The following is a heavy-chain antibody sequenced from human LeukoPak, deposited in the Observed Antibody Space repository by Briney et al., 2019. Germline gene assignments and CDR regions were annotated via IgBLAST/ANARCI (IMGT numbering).Heavy chain of an antibody. Sequence: PGGSLRLSCAAAAFTFSNYSMNWVRQAPGKGLEWVSSISSSSSYIYYADSVKGRFTISRDNAKNSLYLQMNSLRAEDTAVYYCARGACSSTSCVPDYWGQGTLVTVSS. CDR1: AFTFSNYS. D-gene: IGHD2-2*01. V-gene: IGHV3-21*01. J-gene: IGHJ4*02. CDR3: ARGACSSTSCVPDY. CDR2: ISSSSSYI.